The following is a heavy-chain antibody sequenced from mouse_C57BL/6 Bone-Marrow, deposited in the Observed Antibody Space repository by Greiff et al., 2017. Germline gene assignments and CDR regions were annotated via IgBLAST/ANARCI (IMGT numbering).Heavy chain of an antibody. CDR3: TTGYYGSSFLAY. J-gene: IGHJ3*01. D-gene: IGHD1-1*01. Sequence: EVQLQQSGAELVRPGASVKLSCTASGFNFKDDYMHWVKQRPEQGLEWIGCIDPENGDTDYAPKFQGKATITADTSSNTAYLQLSSLTSEDAAVYYCTTGYYGSSFLAYWGRGTVVTVSA. V-gene: IGHV14-4*01. CDR2: IDPENGDT. CDR1: GFNFKDDY.